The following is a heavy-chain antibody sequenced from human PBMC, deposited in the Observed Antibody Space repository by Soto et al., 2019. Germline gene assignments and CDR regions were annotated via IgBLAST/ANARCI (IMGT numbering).Heavy chain of an antibody. D-gene: IGHD3-10*01. J-gene: IGHJ4*02. CDR3: AKGAVVRGVYDLDY. V-gene: IGHV3-23*01. CDR1: GFTFSSYA. CDR2: ISGSGGST. Sequence: EVQLLESGGGLVQPGGSLRLSCAASGFTFSSYAMNWVRQAPGKGLEWVSAISGSGGSTYYADSVKGRFTISRDNSKNTLYLQMNSVRAEDTAVYYCAKGAVVRGVYDLDYWGQGTLVTVSS.